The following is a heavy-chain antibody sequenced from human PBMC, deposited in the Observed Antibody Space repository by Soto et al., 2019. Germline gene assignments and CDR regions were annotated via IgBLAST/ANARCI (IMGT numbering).Heavy chain of an antibody. CDR1: GFTVSSNY. D-gene: IGHD3-10*01. J-gene: IGHJ6*03. Sequence: EVQLVESGGGLVQPGGFLRLSCAASGFTVSSNYMSWVRQAPGKGLEWVSVIYSGGSTYYADSVKGRFTISRHNSKNTLYLQMNSLRAEDTAVYYCGGVRGVNAPRSRAMDVWGKGTTVTVSS. V-gene: IGHV3-53*04. CDR2: IYSGGST. CDR3: GGVRGVNAPRSRAMDV.